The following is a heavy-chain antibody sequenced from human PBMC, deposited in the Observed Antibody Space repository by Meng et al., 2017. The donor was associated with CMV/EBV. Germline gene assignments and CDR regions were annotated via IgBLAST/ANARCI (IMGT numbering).Heavy chain of an antibody. CDR1: GFTFSSYA. Sequence: GGSLRLSCAASGFTFSSYAMHWVRQAPGKGLEWVAVISYDGSNKYYADSVKGRFTISRDNSKNTLFLQMNSLRAEDTAVYYCAKEYYNFWSGFVRASFFYYYGMDVWGQGTTVTVSS. V-gene: IGHV3-30-3*01. J-gene: IGHJ6*02. CDR2: ISYDGSNK. CDR3: AKEYYNFWSGFVRASFFYYYGMDV. D-gene: IGHD3-3*01.